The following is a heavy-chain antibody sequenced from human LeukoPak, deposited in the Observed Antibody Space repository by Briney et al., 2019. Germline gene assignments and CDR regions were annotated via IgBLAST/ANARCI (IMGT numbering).Heavy chain of an antibody. V-gene: IGHV1-3*04. CDR2: INIGNGNT. J-gene: IGHJ1*01. Sequence: ASVKVSCKTSGYSFANYGMHWVRQAPRQSLEWMGWINIGNGNTKSSQKFQDRVALTRDTSAGTAYMELNSLSSEDTAVYYCARVPLSDASGRYYSHWGQGTLVTVSS. D-gene: IGHD3-10*01. CDR1: GYSFANYG. CDR3: ARVPLSDASGRYYSH.